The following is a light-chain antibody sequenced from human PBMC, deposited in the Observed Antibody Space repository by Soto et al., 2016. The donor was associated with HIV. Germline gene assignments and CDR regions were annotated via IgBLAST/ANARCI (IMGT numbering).Light chain of an antibody. CDR3: NSWDSSTNHVV. V-gene: IGLV3-19*01. Sequence: SSELTQDPAVSVALGQTVRITCQGDSLRNYYASWYQQKPGQAPIFVVDGKNNRPSGIPDRFSGSSSGNTASLTITGTQADDEADYYCNSWDSSTNHVVFGGGTKVTVL. J-gene: IGLJ3*02. CDR2: GKN. CDR1: SLRNYY.